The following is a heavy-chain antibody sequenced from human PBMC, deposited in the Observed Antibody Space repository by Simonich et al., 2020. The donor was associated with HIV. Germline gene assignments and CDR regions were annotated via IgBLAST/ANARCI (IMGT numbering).Heavy chain of an antibody. J-gene: IGHJ4*02. CDR1: GFTFDDYG. Sequence: EVQLVESGGGVVRPGGSLRLSCAASGFTFDDYGMSWVRQAPGKGVGWGSGINWNGNRTGYADSVKGRFTISRDNAKNSLYLQMNSLRAEDTAVYYCAKDREVATATYFDYWGQGTLVTVSS. CDR3: AKDREVATATYFDY. V-gene: IGHV3-20*04. D-gene: IGHD5-12*01. CDR2: INWNGNRT.